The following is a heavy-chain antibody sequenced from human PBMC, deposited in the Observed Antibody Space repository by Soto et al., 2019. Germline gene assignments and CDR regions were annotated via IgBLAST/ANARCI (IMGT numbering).Heavy chain of an antibody. Sequence: SETLSLTCAVYGGSFSGNYWSWIRQSPGKGLEWIGEISHSGSINYNPSLKSRVTISVDTSKNQFSLNLSSVTAADTAEYYCAMDAPPGKTFDYWGQGTRVTVSS. CDR2: ISHSGSI. CDR1: GGSFSGNY. V-gene: IGHV4-34*01. J-gene: IGHJ4*02. CDR3: AMDAPPGKTFDY. D-gene: IGHD2-2*01.